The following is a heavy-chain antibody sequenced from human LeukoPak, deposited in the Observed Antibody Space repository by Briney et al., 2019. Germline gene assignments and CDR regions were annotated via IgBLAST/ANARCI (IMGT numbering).Heavy chain of an antibody. CDR3: ARGDGPYCSGGSCYSVGAFDI. CDR2: IYDSGSTYSGST. V-gene: IGHV4-59*08. CDR1: GGSISTYY. Sequence: SETLSLTCTVSGGSISTYYWSWIRQPPGKGLDWIGNIYDSGSTYSGSTNYNPSLKSRVTVSVDTSKNQFSLKLNSVTAADTAVYYCARGDGPYCSGGSCYSVGAFDIWGQGTLVTVSS. J-gene: IGHJ3*02. D-gene: IGHD2-15*01.